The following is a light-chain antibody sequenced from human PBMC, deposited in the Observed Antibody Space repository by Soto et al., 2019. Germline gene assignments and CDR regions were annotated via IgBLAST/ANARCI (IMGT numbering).Light chain of an antibody. CDR1: QTMTRAY. Sequence: EIVLLQSPGTLSLSPGERATRSCRASQTMTRAYVAWYQQKPGPAPRLLIYAASYRAPGLSDKVSGSGAGTDFSLTISRLEPEDSAVYYCHHYHSPPQTFGQGTKVEIK. CDR3: HHYHSPPQT. V-gene: IGKV3-20*01. J-gene: IGKJ2*01. CDR2: AAS.